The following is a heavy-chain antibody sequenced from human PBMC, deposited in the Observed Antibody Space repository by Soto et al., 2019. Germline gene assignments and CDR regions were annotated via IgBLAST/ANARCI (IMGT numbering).Heavy chain of an antibody. Sequence: SETLSLTCTVSGGSISSSSYYWGWIRQPPGKGLEWIGSIYYSGSTYYNPSLKSRVTISVDTSKNQFSLKLSSVTAADTAVYYCARHPTGIYDILTGYYDDYWGQGTLVTVSS. J-gene: IGHJ4*02. CDR3: ARHPTGIYDILTGYYDDY. V-gene: IGHV4-39*01. CDR1: GGSISSSSYY. D-gene: IGHD3-9*01. CDR2: IYYSGST.